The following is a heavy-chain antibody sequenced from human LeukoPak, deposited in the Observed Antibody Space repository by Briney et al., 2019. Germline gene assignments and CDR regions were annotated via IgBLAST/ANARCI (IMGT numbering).Heavy chain of an antibody. CDR3: ARPSSRTSGTYYYNY. V-gene: IGHV3-23*01. J-gene: IGHJ4*02. CDR2: ISGGGGGT. D-gene: IGHD3-10*01. CDR1: GFTFSSYG. Sequence: PGGSLRLSCAASGFTFSSYGMSWVRQAPGKGLEWVSAISGGGGGTYYVDSVKGRFTISRDNSKNTLYLQMNSLRAEDTAVYYCARPSSRTSGTYYYNYWGQGTLVTVSS.